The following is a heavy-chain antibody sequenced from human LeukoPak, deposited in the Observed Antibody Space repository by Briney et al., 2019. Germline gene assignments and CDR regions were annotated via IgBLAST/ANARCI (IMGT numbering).Heavy chain of an antibody. Sequence: PGRSLRLSCAASGFTFTSYAMHWVRQAPGQRLEWMGWINAGNGNTKYSQKFQGRVTITRDTSASTAYMELSSLRSEDTAVYYCARGPFGNVGYYWGQGTLVTVSS. J-gene: IGHJ4*02. CDR1: GFTFTSYA. CDR2: INAGNGNT. V-gene: IGHV1-3*01. CDR3: ARGPFGNVGYY. D-gene: IGHD3-10*01.